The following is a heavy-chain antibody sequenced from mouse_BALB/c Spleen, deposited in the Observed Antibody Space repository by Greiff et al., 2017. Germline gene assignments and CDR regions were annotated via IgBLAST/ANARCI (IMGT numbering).Heavy chain of an antibody. D-gene: IGHD3-2*01. Sequence: QVQLKQSGAELVRPGVSVKISCKGSGYTFTDYAMHWVKQSHAKSLEWIGVISTYYGDASYNQKFKGKATMTVDKSSSTAYMELARPTSEDSAIYYCASPRQLGLRGNAMDYWGQGTSVTVSS. J-gene: IGHJ4*01. CDR3: ASPRQLGLRGNAMDY. CDR1: GYTFTDYA. V-gene: IGHV1S137*01. CDR2: ISTYYGDA.